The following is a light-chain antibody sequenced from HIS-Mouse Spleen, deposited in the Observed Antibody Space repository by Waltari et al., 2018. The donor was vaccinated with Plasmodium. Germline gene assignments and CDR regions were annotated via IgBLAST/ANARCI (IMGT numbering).Light chain of an antibody. J-gene: IGKJ3*01. CDR3: QQYNNWSFT. V-gene: IGKV3-15*01. CDR2: GAS. CDR1: QSVSSN. Sequence: EIVMTQSPATLSVSPGERATLSCRASQSVSSNLAWYQQKSGQAPSLLIYGASTRATGIPARFSGSGSGTEFTLTISSLQSEDFAVYYCQQYNNWSFTFGPGTKVDIK.